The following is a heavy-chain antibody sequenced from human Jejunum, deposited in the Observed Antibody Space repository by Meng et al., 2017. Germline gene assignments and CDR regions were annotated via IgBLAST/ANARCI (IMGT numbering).Heavy chain of an antibody. J-gene: IGHJ4*02. CDR1: GGSLSSGSPY. CDR3: ARQMDSEYDEGYFFDY. D-gene: IGHD2-2*03. Sequence: QLQLQEPGPGLVKPSETLSPSCTVSGGSLSSGSPYWGWIRQSPGKGLEWIGTAYYSGSSYYNPSLRSRVIILVDTSKNQFSLRLSSVTAADTAVYYCARQMDSEYDEGYFFDYWGQGSLVTVSS. V-gene: IGHV4-39*01. CDR2: AYYSGSS.